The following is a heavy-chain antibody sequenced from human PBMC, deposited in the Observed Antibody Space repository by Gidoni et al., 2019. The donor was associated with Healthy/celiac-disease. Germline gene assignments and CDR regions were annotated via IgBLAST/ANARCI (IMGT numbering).Heavy chain of an antibody. Sequence: EVQLLESGGGLVQPGGSLRLSCAASGFTFSSYAMSWVRQAPGKGLEWVAASSGSGGSTYYADSVKGRFTISRDNSKNTLYLQMNSLRAEDTAVYYCAASPRDSSGYYGENFDYWGQGTLVTVSS. CDR1: GFTFSSYA. J-gene: IGHJ4*02. CDR3: AASPRDSSGYYGENFDY. D-gene: IGHD3-22*01. CDR2: SSGSGGST. V-gene: IGHV3-23*01.